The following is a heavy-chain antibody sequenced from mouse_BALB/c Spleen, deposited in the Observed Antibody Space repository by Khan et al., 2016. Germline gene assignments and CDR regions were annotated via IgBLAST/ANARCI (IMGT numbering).Heavy chain of an antibody. D-gene: IGHD2-3*01. J-gene: IGHJ1*01. V-gene: IGHV3-8*02. Sequence: EVQLQESGPRLVKPSQTLSLTCSVTGDSIPSGYWTWTRKFPGNKLEYIGYISYSRGTYYNPSLKSRISITRDTSEHQYFLQLNSVTSEDTATYXGAGYDGYYVDVRGAGTTVNVSS. CDR1: GDSIPSGY. CDR2: ISYSRGT. CDR3: AGYDGYYVDV.